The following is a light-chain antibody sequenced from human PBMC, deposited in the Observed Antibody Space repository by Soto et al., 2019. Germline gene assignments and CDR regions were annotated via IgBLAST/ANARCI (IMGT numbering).Light chain of an antibody. CDR3: QQASSFPS. CDR2: AAS. Sequence: DIQLTQSPSSVSASVGDSVTITCRASQTVSSWLAWYQQRPGKAPKLLIYAASSLQGGVPSRFSGSGSGTYFTLSISSLQPEDFATYYCQQASSFPSFGQGTRLEIK. V-gene: IGKV1-12*02. CDR1: QTVSSW. J-gene: IGKJ5*01.